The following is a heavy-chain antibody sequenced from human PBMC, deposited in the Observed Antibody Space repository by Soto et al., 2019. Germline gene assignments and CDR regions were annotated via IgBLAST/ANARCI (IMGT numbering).Heavy chain of an antibody. V-gene: IGHV4-39*01. J-gene: IGHJ4*02. CDR2: IYYSGST. CDR1: GGSISSSSYY. CDR3: ARSGVVVAANGY. D-gene: IGHD2-15*01. Sequence: PSATLSLTCTVSGGSISSSSYYWGWIRQPPGKGLEWIGSIYYSGSTYYNPSLKSRVTISVDTSKNQFSLKLSSVTAADTAVYYCARSGVVVAANGYWGQGTLVTVSS.